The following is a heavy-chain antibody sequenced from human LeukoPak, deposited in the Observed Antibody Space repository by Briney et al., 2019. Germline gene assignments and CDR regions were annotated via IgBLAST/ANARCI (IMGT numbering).Heavy chain of an antibody. CDR1: GYTFTSYG. CDR2: ISAYNGNT. V-gene: IGHV1-18*01. D-gene: IGHD3-22*01. CDR3: AASITYYYDSSGYYAFDY. J-gene: IGHJ4*02. Sequence: ASVKVSCKASGYTFTSYGISWVRQAPGQGLEWMGWISAYNGNTNHAQKLQGRVTMTTDTSTSTAYMELRSLRSDDTAVYYCAASITYYYDSSGYYAFDYWGQGTLVTVSS.